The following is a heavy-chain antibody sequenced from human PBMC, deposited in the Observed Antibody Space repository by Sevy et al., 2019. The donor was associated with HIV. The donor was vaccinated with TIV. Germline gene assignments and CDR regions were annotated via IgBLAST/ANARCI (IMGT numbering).Heavy chain of an antibody. D-gene: IGHD3-10*01. V-gene: IGHV3-30*18. CDR1: GFTFRTSG. CDR3: AKDYSAGITMVRGAYRARGDYFDY. CDR2: ISYDEAHK. Sequence: GGSLRLSCVTSGFTFRTSGMHWVRQSPGKGLEWVAVISYDEAHKNYADSVKGRFSISKDNSKITLYLQMSSLRTEDTAVYYCAKDYSAGITMVRGAYRARGDYFDYWGQGTQVTVSS. J-gene: IGHJ4*02.